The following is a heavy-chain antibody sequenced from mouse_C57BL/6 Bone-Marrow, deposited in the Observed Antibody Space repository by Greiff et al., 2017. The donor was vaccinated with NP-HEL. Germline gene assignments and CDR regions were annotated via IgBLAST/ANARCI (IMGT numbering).Heavy chain of an antibody. CDR2: INYDGSST. V-gene: IGHV5-16*01. Sequence: DVHLVESEGGLVQPGSSMKLSCTASGFTFSDYYMAWVRQVPEKGLEWVANINYDGSSTYYLDSLKSRFIISRDNAKNILYLQMSSLKSEDTATYYCARDGVLGYAMDYWGQGTSVTVSS. CDR3: ARDGVLGYAMDY. D-gene: IGHD1-1*01. CDR1: GFTFSDYY. J-gene: IGHJ4*01.